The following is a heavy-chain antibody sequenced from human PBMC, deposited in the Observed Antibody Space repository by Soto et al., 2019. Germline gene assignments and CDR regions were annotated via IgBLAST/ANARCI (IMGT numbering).Heavy chain of an antibody. J-gene: IGHJ4*02. CDR3: AGYACDYHFV. CDR2: TFYRSKWYN. Sequence: PSQTLSLTCAISGDSVSNNRAAWNWIRQSPSRGLEWLGRTFYRSKWYNDYAVSVKSRISINPDTSKNQISLQLNSVNPEDTAVYCGAGYACDYHFVCGRVXLVTVYS. CDR1: GDSVSNNRAA. D-gene: IGHD3-16*01. V-gene: IGHV6-1*01.